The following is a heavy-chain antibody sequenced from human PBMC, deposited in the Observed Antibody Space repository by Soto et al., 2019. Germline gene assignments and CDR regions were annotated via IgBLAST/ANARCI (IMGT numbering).Heavy chain of an antibody. Sequence: EVHLVESGGGLVKPGGSLRLSCAASGFTRSNAWMNWVRQAPGKGLEWVGRIKTKTEGGTTDYAAPVKGRFTISRDDSKNTLNLQMNSLKTEDAAVYYCTTDTRWAVAGSPTQDYWGQGTLVTVSS. CDR3: TTDTRWAVAGSPTQDY. CDR1: GFTRSNAW. D-gene: IGHD6-19*01. V-gene: IGHV3-15*07. CDR2: IKTKTEGGTT. J-gene: IGHJ4*02.